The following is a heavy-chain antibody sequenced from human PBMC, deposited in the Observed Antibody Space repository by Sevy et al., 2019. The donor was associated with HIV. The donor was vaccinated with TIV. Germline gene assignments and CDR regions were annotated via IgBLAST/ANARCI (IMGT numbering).Heavy chain of an antibody. CDR2: IYHSGST. D-gene: IGHD3-22*01. Sequence: SETLSLTCAVSGYSIRSDDYWVWIRQPPGKGLELIGNIYHSGSTYYNPSLKCRVTMSVDTSMNQFSLKLNSVTAADTAVYYCARSLRGNFDSRASAFDIWGQGTMVTVSS. J-gene: IGHJ3*02. V-gene: IGHV4-38-2*01. CDR3: ARSLRGNFDSRASAFDI. CDR1: GYSIRSDDY.